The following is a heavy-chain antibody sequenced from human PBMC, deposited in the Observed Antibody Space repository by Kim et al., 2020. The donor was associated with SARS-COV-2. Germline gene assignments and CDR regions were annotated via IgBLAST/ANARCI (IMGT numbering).Heavy chain of an antibody. V-gene: IGHV4-59*13. CDR1: RGAISSYY. CDR3: ARERRDTPEGLDL. J-gene: IGHJ6*02. Sequence: SETLSLTCTVSRGAISSYYWNWIRQPPGKGLEWIGYIHYSGSTNYNPSLKSRVTISIDTSKNQFSLKLNSVTAADTAVYYCARERRDTPEGLDLWGHGTTVTVSS. CDR2: IHYSGST.